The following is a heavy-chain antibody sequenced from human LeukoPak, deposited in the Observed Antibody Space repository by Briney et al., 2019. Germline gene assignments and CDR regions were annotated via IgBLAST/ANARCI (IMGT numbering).Heavy chain of an antibody. J-gene: IGHJ4*02. CDR2: ISGSGGST. CDR1: GFTFSSYA. Sequence: GGSLRLSCAASGFTFSSYASSWVRRAPGKGLEWVSTISGSGGSTYYADSVMGRFTISRDNSKNTLYLQMNSPRAEDTAVYYCAKDLDCSSTNCYPDYWGQGTLVTVSS. V-gene: IGHV3-23*01. CDR3: AKDLDCSSTNCYPDY. D-gene: IGHD2-2*01.